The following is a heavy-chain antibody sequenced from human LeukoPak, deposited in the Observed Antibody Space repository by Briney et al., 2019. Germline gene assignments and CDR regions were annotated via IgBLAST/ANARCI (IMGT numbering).Heavy chain of an antibody. CDR2: INPNSGGT. CDR3: ARARSRYGDYGSFDP. CDR1: GYTFTGYY. J-gene: IGHJ5*02. V-gene: IGHV1-2*06. Sequence: ASVTVSCTASGYTFTGYYMHWVRQAPGQGLEWMGRINPNSGGTNYAQKFQGRVTMTRDTSISTAYMELSRLRSDDTAVYYCARARSRYGDYGSFDPWGQGTLVTVSS. D-gene: IGHD4-17*01.